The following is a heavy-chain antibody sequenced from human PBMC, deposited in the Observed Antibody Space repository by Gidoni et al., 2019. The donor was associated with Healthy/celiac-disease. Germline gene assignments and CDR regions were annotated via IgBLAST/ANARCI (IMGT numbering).Heavy chain of an antibody. CDR2: IIPIFGTA. CDR3: ASDLYGGNPLGYYYGMDV. CDR1: GGTFSSYA. Sequence: QVQLVQSGAEVKKPGSSVKVSCKASGGTFSSYAISWVRQAPGQGLEWMGGIIPIFGTANYAQKFQGRVTITADESTSTAYMELSSLRSEDTAVYYCASDLYGGNPLGYYYGMDVWGQGTTVTVSS. J-gene: IGHJ6*02. V-gene: IGHV1-69*01. D-gene: IGHD4-17*01.